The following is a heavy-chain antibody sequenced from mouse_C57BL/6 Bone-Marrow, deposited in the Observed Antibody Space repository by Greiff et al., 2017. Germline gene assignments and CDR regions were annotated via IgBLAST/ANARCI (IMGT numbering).Heavy chain of an antibody. D-gene: IGHD2-5*01. J-gene: IGHJ3*01. V-gene: IGHV1-82*01. CDR2: IYPGDGDT. CDR1: GFAFSSSW. CDR3: TYTNFSWFAY. Sequence: QVQLQQSGPELVKPGASVKFSCKASGFAFSSSWMNWVKQRPGQGLEWIGRIYPGDGDTNYPGKFKGKATLPADTSSRTAYMQLISLTSEDTAVYFCTYTNFSWFAYGGQGTLVTVSA.